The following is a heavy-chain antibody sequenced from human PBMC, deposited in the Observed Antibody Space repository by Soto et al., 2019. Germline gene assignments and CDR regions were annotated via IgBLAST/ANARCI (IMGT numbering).Heavy chain of an antibody. D-gene: IGHD2-21*02. Sequence: QVQLQESGPGLAKPSETLSLTCTVSDDSISSYYWSWIRQPPGKGLEWIGNIHYTGSTNYNPSLRSRFTISVDTSKKQFSLNLSSVTAADTAVYYCARSVVVTATRVFDYWGQGTLVTVSS. CDR1: DDSISSYY. J-gene: IGHJ4*02. CDR2: IHYTGST. CDR3: ARSVVVTATRVFDY. V-gene: IGHV4-59*01.